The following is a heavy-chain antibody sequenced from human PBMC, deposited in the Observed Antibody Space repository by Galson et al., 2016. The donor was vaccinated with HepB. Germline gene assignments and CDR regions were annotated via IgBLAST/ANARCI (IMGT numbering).Heavy chain of an antibody. CDR3: ARGLVLLWFRKPDAFDF. CDR2: IYYSGST. J-gene: IGHJ3*01. CDR1: GGSISSGGYY. Sequence: TLSLTCTVSGGSISSGGYYWSWIRQHPGKGLEWIGYIYYSGSTYYTPSLKSRITISVDTSKNQFSLKLSSVTAADTAVYYCARGLVLLWFRKPDAFDFWGQGTMVTVSS. V-gene: IGHV4-31*03. D-gene: IGHD3-10*01.